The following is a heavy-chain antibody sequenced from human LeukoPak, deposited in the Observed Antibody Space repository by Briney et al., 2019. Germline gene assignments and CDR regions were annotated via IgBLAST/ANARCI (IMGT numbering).Heavy chain of an antibody. CDR1: GFTFSSYS. CDR3: ARAENGYSSSWSYNYYYYMDV. J-gene: IGHJ6*03. CDR2: ISSGSSYI. V-gene: IGHV3-21*01. D-gene: IGHD6-13*01. Sequence: GGSLRLPCAASGFTFSSYSMKWVRQAPGKGLEWVSSISSGSSYIYYADSVKGRFTISRDNAKNSLYLQMNSLRAEDTAVYYCARAENGYSSSWSYNYYYYMDVWGKGTTVTVSS.